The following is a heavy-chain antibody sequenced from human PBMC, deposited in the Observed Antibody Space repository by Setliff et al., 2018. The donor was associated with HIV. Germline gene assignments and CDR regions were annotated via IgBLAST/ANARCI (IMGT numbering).Heavy chain of an antibody. J-gene: IGHJ4*02. CDR1: GGSISNHY. D-gene: IGHD6-19*01. CDR2: IYYTGST. Sequence: NPSETLSLTCSVSGGSISNHYWSWIRQPPGKGLEWIGYIYYTGSTNYNPSLRGRVTISVDTSKKQFSLKLSSVTAADTAVYFCARVKYNSGWLRPPHYFDNWGQGALVPVSS. CDR3: ARVKYNSGWLRPPHYFDN. V-gene: IGHV4-59*11.